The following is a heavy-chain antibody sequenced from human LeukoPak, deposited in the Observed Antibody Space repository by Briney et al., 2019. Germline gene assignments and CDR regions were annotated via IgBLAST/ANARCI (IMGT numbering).Heavy chain of an antibody. CDR2: IYTSGST. Sequence: PSQTLSLTCTVSGGSISSGSYYGSWIRQPAGKGLEWIGRIYTSGSTNYNPSLKSRATISVDTSKNQFSLKLSSVTAADTAVYYCARASGSYSFDYWGQGTLVTVSS. V-gene: IGHV4-61*02. J-gene: IGHJ4*02. CDR1: GGSISSGSYY. CDR3: ARASGSYSFDY. D-gene: IGHD1-26*01.